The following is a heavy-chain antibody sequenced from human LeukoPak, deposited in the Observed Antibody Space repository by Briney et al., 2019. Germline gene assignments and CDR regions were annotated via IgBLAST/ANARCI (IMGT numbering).Heavy chain of an antibody. CDR2: IYSGGST. V-gene: IGHV3-53*01. CDR1: GFTVSSNY. Sequence: GRSLRLSCAASGFTVSSNYMSWVRQAPGKGLEWVSVIYSGGSTYYADSVKGRFTISRDNSKNTLYLQMNSLRAEDTAVYYCAKPGCSGGSCYDFDYWGQGTLVTVSS. CDR3: AKPGCSGGSCYDFDY. J-gene: IGHJ4*02. D-gene: IGHD2-15*01.